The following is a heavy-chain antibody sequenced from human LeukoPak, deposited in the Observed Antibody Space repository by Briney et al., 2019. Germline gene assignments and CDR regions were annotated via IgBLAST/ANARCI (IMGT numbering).Heavy chain of an antibody. CDR1: GFTFSSYW. Sequence: GGSLRLSCTASGFTFSSYWMHWVRQAPGKGLVWVSRISSDGSTTSYADSVKGRFTISRDNAKNTLYLQMNSLRAEDTAVYYCVSLGGPIFNYWGREPWVTVS. CDR3: VSLGGPIFNY. D-gene: IGHD3-16*01. CDR2: ISSDGSTT. J-gene: IGHJ4*02. V-gene: IGHV3-74*01.